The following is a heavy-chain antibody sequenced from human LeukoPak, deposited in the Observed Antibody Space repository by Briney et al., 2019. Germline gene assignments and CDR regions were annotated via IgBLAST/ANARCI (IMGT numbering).Heavy chain of an antibody. CDR3: ASGVVWIGDYYYGSGSQYYFDY. D-gene: IGHD3-10*01. CDR1: GGSISSSNYY. CDR2: MYYSGST. Sequence: SETLSLTCTVSGGSISSSNYYWGWIRQPPGKGLEWIGSMYYSGSTDYNPSLKSRVTISVDTSKNQFSLKLSSVTAADTAVYYCASGVVWIGDYYYGSGSQYYFDYWGQGTLVTVSS. J-gene: IGHJ4*02. V-gene: IGHV4-39*07.